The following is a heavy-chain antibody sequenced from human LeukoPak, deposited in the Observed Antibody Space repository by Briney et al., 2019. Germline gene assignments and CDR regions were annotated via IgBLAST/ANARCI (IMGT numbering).Heavy chain of an antibody. J-gene: IGHJ6*03. CDR1: GYTFTSYG. CDR2: ISAYNGNT. D-gene: IGHD5-12*01. Sequence: GASVKVSCKASGYTFTSYGISWVRQAPGQGLEWMGWISAYNGNTNYAQKLQGRVTMTTDTSTSTAYMELRSLRSDDTAVYYCARVVIVATIRHYYYYMDVWGKGTTVTISS. V-gene: IGHV1-18*01. CDR3: ARVVIVATIRHYYYYMDV.